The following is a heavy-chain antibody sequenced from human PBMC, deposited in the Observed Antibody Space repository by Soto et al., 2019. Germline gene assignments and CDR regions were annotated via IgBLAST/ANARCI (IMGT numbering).Heavy chain of an antibody. CDR2: ISSASSET. CDR1: GFTFSSYA. CDR3: ARVAY. Sequence: GGSLRLSCAASGFTFSSYAMSWVRQAPGKGLEWVASISSASSETWYADSVKGRFIISRDNAQNSLFLQMNTLRPEDSAIYYCARVAYWGPGTQVTVSS. V-gene: IGHV3-21*01. J-gene: IGHJ4*02.